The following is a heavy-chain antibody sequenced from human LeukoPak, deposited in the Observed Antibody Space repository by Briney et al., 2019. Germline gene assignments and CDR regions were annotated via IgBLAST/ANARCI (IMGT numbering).Heavy chain of an antibody. V-gene: IGHV4-31*03. Sequence: SETLFLTCSVSGDSISRGGDYWTWIRQHPEKGLEWIGYISGSGSTYYSPSLRSRVTVSADTSKNQFSLKLTSVTAADTAVFYCARVPIIRGVIEDWGQGTLVSVSS. CDR1: GDSISRGGDY. CDR2: ISGSGST. CDR3: ARVPIIRGVIED. D-gene: IGHD3-10*01. J-gene: IGHJ4*02.